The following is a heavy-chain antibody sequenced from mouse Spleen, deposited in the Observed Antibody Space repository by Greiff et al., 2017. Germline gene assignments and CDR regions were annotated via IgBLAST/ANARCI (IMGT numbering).Heavy chain of an antibody. CDR3: ARGVITTFAY. D-gene: IGHD2-4*01. CDR1: GYTFTSYW. J-gene: IGHJ3*01. V-gene: IGHV1-55*01. Sequence: QVQLKESGAELVKPGASVKMSCKASGYTFTSYWITWVKQRPGQGLEWIGDIYPGSGSTNYNEKFKSKATLTVDTSSSTAYMQLSSLTSEDSAVYYCARGVITTFAYWGQGTLVTVSA. CDR2: IYPGSGST.